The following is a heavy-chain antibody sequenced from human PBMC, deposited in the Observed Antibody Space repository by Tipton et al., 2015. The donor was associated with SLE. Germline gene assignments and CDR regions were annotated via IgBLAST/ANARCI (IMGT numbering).Heavy chain of an antibody. Sequence: TLSLTCSIYGGSFSGYYWSWIRQPPGKGLEWIGYIYTSGSTNYNPSLKSRVSISIDTSKNHFSLNLSSVTAADTAVYYCARVAGYFDNWGQGTLVTVSS. CDR1: GGSFSGYY. CDR2: IYTSGST. D-gene: IGHD3-10*01. CDR3: ARVAGYFDN. V-gene: IGHV4-4*08. J-gene: IGHJ4*02.